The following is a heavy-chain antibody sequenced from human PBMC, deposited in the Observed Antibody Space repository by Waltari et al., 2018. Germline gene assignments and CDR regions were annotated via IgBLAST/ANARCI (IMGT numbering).Heavy chain of an antibody. CDR3: ARSPYYDFWSGPIDY. V-gene: IGHV4-34*01. CDR2: INHSGST. D-gene: IGHD3-3*01. CDR1: GGFFSGYS. J-gene: IGHJ4*02. Sequence: QVQLQQWGAGLLKPSETLSLTCAVYGGFFSGYSWSWIRQPPGKELEWIGEINHSGSTNYNPSLKKRDTISVDTSKNQFSLKLSSVTAATTAVYYCARSPYYDFWSGPIDYWGQGTLVTVSS.